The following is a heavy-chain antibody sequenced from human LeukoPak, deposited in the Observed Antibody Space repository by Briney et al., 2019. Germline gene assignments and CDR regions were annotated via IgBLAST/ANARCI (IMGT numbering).Heavy chain of an antibody. CDR2: IKSKSERGTT. CDR1: GFTLTNGW. J-gene: IGHJ4*02. D-gene: IGHD2-2*02. V-gene: IGHV3-15*01. CDR3: TSNLYCSTSSCYTLDN. Sequence: VGSLRLSCAAPGFTLTNGWMRWVREAPGKGLEWVGRIKSKSERGTTDYAAPVEGKFTISRDGSTNAVYLHMNSLKTEDTAVYFCTSNLYCSTSSCYTLDNWGQETLVAVSP.